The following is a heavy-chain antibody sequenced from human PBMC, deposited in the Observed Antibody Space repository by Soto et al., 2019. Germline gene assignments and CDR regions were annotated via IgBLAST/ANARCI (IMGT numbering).Heavy chain of an antibody. Sequence: QVQLVQSGAEMQKPGSSVKVSCQSSGGTFNTYAMNWVRQAPGQGTEWIGDISPMFGAANYTPKFQGRVTITTDESTGTSYMQLSSLTSEDTALYFCAREVQVHTPAFVYWGQGTLVTVSS. J-gene: IGHJ4*02. CDR1: GGTFNTYA. V-gene: IGHV1-69*19. D-gene: IGHD3-10*01. CDR2: ISPMFGAA. CDR3: AREVQVHTPAFVY.